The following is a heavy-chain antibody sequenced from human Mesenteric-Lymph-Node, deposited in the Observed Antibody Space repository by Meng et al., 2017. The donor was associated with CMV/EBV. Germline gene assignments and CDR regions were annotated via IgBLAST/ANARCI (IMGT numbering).Heavy chain of an antibody. V-gene: IGHV3-23*01. CDR2: ISGAGGST. CDR3: AKDMARQWLVLDYFDY. CDR1: GFTFSRHA. Sequence: GESPKISCAASGFTFSRHAMSWVRQAPGRGLEWVSSISGAGGSTYYADSVRGRFTISRDNSKNTVYLQMNSLRGEDTAVYHCAKDMARQWLVLDYFDYWGQGTLVTVSS. D-gene: IGHD6-19*01. J-gene: IGHJ4*02.